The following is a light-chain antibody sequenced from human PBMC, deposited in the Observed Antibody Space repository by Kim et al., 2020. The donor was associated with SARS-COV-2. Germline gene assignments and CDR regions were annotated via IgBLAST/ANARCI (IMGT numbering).Light chain of an antibody. Sequence: EIVLTQSPATLSLSPGERATLSCRASPSARSYLAWYQQKPGQAPRLLIYDASHRATGIPARFSGSGSGTDFTLTISSLEPEDFAVYYCQQRSDWPLTFGGGTKVDIK. V-gene: IGKV3-11*01. J-gene: IGKJ4*01. CDR3: QQRSDWPLT. CDR1: PSARSY. CDR2: DAS.